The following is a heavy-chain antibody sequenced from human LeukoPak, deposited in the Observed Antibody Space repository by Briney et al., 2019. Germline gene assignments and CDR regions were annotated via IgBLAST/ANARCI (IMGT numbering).Heavy chain of an antibody. CDR1: GISFSNYW. CDR2: IKEDGSDK. D-gene: IGHD6-13*01. Sequence: QTGGSLRLSCAASGISFSNYWMTWIRQAPEKGLQWVANIKEDGSDKNYADSVKGRFTISRDNAKNLLYLQMSSLRAEDTAVYYCAGDEARGDSSSWYEYYYYGMDVWGQGTTVTVSS. J-gene: IGHJ6*02. V-gene: IGHV3-7*01. CDR3: AGDEARGDSSSWYEYYYYGMDV.